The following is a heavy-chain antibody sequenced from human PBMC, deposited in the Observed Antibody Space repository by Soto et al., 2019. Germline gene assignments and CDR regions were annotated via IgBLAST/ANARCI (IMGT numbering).Heavy chain of an antibody. Sequence: GASVKVSCKASGYTFTSYDINWVRQATGQGLEWMGGIIPIFGTANYAQKFQGRVTITADESTSTAYMELSSLRSEDTAVYYCARSNCISTSCFSSREDYWG. CDR2: IIPIFGTA. CDR3: ARSNCISTSCFSSREDY. CDR1: GYTFTSYD. J-gene: IGHJ4*01. D-gene: IGHD2-2*01. V-gene: IGHV1-69*13.